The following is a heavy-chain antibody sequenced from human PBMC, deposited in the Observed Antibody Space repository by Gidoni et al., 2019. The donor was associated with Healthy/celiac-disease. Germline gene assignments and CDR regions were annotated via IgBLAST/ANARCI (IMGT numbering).Heavy chain of an antibody. CDR3: ARELRLVAASPFDY. CDR2: ISYDGSNK. Sequence: QVQLVESGGGVVQPGRSLRLSCAAPGFTFSSYAMHWVRQAPGKGLEWVAVISYDGSNKYYADSVKGRFTISRDNSKNTLYLQMNSLRAEDTAVYYCARELRLVAASPFDYWGQGTLVTVSS. CDR1: GFTFSSYA. J-gene: IGHJ4*02. V-gene: IGHV3-30-3*01. D-gene: IGHD6-13*01.